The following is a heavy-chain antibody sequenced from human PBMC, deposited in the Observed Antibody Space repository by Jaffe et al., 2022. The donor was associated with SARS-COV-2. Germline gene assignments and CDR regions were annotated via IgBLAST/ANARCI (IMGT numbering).Heavy chain of an antibody. CDR1: GFTFSSYG. Sequence: QVQLVESGGGVVQPGRSLRLSCAASGFTFSSYGMHWVRQAPGKGLEWVAVIWYDGSNKYYADSVKGRFTISRDNSKNTLYLQMNSLRAEDTAVYYCARELEMATTGGPFDYWGQGTLVTVSS. D-gene: IGHD5-12*01. V-gene: IGHV3-33*01. CDR3: ARELEMATTGGPFDY. J-gene: IGHJ4*02. CDR2: IWYDGSNK.